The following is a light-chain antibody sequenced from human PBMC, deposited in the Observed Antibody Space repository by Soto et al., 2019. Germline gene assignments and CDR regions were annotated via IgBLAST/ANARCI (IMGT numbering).Light chain of an antibody. CDR1: QSVSSN. CDR3: QQYNNWPPWT. J-gene: IGKJ1*01. Sequence: EIVMTQSPATLSGSQGERATLSCRASQSVSSNLAWYQQKLGQAPGLLIYGASTRATGIQARFSGSGSGTEFTLTISSLQSEDFAVYYCQQYNNWPPWTFGQGTKVEIK. CDR2: GAS. V-gene: IGKV3-15*01.